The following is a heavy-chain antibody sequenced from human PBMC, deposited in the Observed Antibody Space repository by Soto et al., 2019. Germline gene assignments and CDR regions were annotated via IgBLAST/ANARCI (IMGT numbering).Heavy chain of an antibody. J-gene: IGHJ4*02. CDR3: ATQSSITMQSDY. CDR1: GGSISSGDFY. D-gene: IGHD3-10*01. CDR2: IYYSGST. Sequence: QVQLQETGPGLVKPSQTLSLTCTVSGGSISSGDFYWSWIRQPPGKGLVWIGYIYYSGSTYYNPSLKSRVTISVDTSKNQFSLKLSSVTAADSAVYYCATQSSITMQSDYWGQGTLVTVSS. V-gene: IGHV4-30-4*01.